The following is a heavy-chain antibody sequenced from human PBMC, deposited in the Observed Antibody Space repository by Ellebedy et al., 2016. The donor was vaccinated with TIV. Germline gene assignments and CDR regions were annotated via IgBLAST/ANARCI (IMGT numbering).Heavy chain of an antibody. V-gene: IGHV3-7*01. CDR2: IKTDGSET. D-gene: IGHD3-3*01. CDR1: GFNFNGYA. Sequence: GESLKISCAASGFNFNGYAMSWVRQAPGKGLEWVAHIKTDGSETYYVDSVKGRFTISRENAKNALFLQMDGLRVDDSAVYYCVGFGVFNLWGQGAPVTVSS. J-gene: IGHJ5*02. CDR3: VGFGVFNL.